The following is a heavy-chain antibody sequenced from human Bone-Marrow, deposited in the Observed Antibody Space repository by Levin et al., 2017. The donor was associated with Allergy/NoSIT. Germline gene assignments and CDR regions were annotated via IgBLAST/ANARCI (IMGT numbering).Heavy chain of an antibody. CDR3: TRGSSVAGWWVRLSYYYYYGMDV. V-gene: IGHV3-49*03. J-gene: IGHJ6*02. D-gene: IGHD6-19*01. CDR2: IRSKAYGGTT. Sequence: PGGSLRLSCTASGFTFGDYAMSWFRQAPGKGLEWVGFIRSKAYGGTTEYAASVKGRFTISRDDSKSIAYLQMNSLKTEDTAVYYCTRGSSVAGWWVRLSYYYYYGMDVWGQGTTVTVSS. CDR1: GFTFGDYA.